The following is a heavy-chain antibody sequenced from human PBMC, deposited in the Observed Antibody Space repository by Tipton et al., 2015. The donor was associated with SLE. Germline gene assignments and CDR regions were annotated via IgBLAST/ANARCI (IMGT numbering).Heavy chain of an antibody. V-gene: IGHV3-64*02. CDR2: ITPSGHET. CDR1: GFTFSSYP. J-gene: IGHJ4*02. D-gene: IGHD4-17*01. CDR3: AKDLTVTTRTPDG. Sequence: GSLRLSCAASGFTFSSYPMHWVRQAPGRGLEYVSAITPSGHETYYADAVKDRFTMSRDNSQNVLYLQMGSLRADDTAVYYCAKDLTVTTRTPDGWGQGTLVTVSS.